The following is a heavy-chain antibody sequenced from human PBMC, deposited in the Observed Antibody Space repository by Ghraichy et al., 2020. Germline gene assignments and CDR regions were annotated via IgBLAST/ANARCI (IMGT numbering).Heavy chain of an antibody. CDR3: AKRMSYYFDY. CDR2: VSNSGDKT. D-gene: IGHD2-15*01. V-gene: IGHV3-23*01. Sequence: GGSLRLSCVASGFTFSSYDMTWVRQAPGKGLEYVSGVSNSGDKTYDADSLKGRFIISRDNSKNTLYLQMNSLRAEDTAVYYCAKRMSYYFDYWGQGTLVTVSS. CDR1: GFTFSSYD. J-gene: IGHJ4*02.